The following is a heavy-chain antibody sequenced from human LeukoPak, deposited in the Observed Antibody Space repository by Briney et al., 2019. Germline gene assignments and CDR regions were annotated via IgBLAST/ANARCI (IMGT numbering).Heavy chain of an antibody. V-gene: IGHV4-39*07. CDR1: GGSISSGGDY. Sequence: PSETLSLTCTVSGGSISSGGDYWSWIRQPPGKGLEWIGEINHSGSTNYNPSLKSRVTISVDTSKNQFSLKLSSVTAADTAVYYCARWATYYYGSGSYDYWGQGTLVTVSS. CDR3: ARWATYYYGSGSYDY. J-gene: IGHJ4*02. D-gene: IGHD3-10*01. CDR2: INHSGST.